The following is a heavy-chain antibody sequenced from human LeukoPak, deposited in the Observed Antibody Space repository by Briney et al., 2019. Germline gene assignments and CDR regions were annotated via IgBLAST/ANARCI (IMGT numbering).Heavy chain of an antibody. CDR2: ISSSSSYT. Sequence: GGSLTLSCAASGFTFSDYYMSWIRQAPGKGLEWVSYISSSSSYTNYADSVKGRFTISRDNAKNSLYLQMNSLRAEDTAVYYCARVPSAAAGTGWFDPWGQGTLVTVSS. V-gene: IGHV3-11*05. D-gene: IGHD6-13*01. CDR3: ARVPSAAAGTGWFDP. CDR1: GFTFSDYY. J-gene: IGHJ5*02.